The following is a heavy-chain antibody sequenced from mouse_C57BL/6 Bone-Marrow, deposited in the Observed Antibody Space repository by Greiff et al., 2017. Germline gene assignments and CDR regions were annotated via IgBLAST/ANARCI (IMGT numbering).Heavy chain of an antibody. J-gene: IGHJ2*01. CDR3: AREAITTGVDY. CDR2: IYPRSGNT. Sequence: VQLQQSGAELARPGASVKLSCKASGYTFTSYGISWVKQRTGQGLEWIGEIYPRSGNTYYNEKFKGKATLTADKTSSTAYMELRSLTSEDSAVYFCAREAITTGVDYWGQGTTLTVSS. V-gene: IGHV1-81*01. D-gene: IGHD1-1*01. CDR1: GYTFTSYG.